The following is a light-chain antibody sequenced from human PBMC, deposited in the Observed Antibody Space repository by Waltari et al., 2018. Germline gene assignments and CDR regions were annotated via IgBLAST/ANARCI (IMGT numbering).Light chain of an antibody. CDR2: EVS. V-gene: IGLV2-23*02. J-gene: IGLJ2*01. Sequence: QSALTQPASVSGSPGQSIPISCTGTSSDVGSYNLVSWYQQHPGKAPKLMIYEVSNRPSGVSNRFSGSKSGNTASLTISGLQAEDEADYYCCSYAGSYVVFGGGTKLTVL. CDR3: CSYAGSYVV. CDR1: SSDVGSYNL.